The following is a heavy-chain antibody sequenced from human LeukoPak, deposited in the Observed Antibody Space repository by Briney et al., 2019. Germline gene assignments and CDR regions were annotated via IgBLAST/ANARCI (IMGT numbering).Heavy chain of an antibody. CDR2: ISSSGSTI. D-gene: IGHD2-2*01. CDR3: AKGAVPAAMGGYYYYYMDV. CDR1: GFTFSSYE. J-gene: IGHJ6*03. V-gene: IGHV3-48*03. Sequence: PGGSLRLSCAASGFTFSSYEMNWVRQAPGKGLEWVSYISSSGSTIYYADSVKGRFTISRDNSKNTLYLQMNSLRAEDTAVYYCAKGAVPAAMGGYYYYYMDVWGKGTTVTVSS.